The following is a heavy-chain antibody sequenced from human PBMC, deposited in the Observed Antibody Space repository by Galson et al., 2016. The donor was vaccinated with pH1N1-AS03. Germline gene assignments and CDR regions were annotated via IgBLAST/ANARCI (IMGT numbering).Heavy chain of an antibody. CDR2: IKVDGSEK. Sequence: SLRLSCAVSGFHLNDYAMHWVRQAPGKGLEWVANIKVDGSEKYYVDSVKGRFIISRDNTKNSLYLQVNSLRAEDTAVYYCARKRPTYFDYWGQGTLVTVSS. J-gene: IGHJ4*02. CDR3: ARKRPTYFDY. CDR1: GFHLNDYA. V-gene: IGHV3-7*01. D-gene: IGHD2-21*01.